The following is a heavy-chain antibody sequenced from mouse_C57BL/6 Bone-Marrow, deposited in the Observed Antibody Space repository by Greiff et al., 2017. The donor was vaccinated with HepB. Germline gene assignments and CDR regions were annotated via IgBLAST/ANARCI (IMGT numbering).Heavy chain of an antibody. V-gene: IGHV1-4*01. J-gene: IGHJ3*01. D-gene: IGHD1-1*01. CDR3: VYYSWFAY. CDR1: GYTFTSYT. Sequence: VQLQQSGAELARPGASVKMSCKASGYTFTSYTLHWVKQRPGQGLVWIGYINPSSGYTKYNQKFKDKATLTADKSSSTAYMQLSSLTSEDSVVYSCVYYSWFAYWGQGTLVTVSA. CDR2: INPSSGYT.